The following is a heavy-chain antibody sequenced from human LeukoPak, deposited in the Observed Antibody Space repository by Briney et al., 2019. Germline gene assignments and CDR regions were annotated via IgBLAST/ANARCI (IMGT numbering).Heavy chain of an antibody. J-gene: IGHJ4*02. CDR1: GYTFTSYG. Sequence: GASVKVSCKASGYTFTSYGISWVRQAPGQGLEWMGWISAYNGNTNYAQKPQGRVTMTTDTSTSTAYMELRSLRSDDTAVYYCARDRSGSRYSYGGRTDYWGQGTLVTVSS. CDR2: ISAYNGNT. D-gene: IGHD5-18*01. CDR3: ARDRSGSRYSYGGRTDY. V-gene: IGHV1-18*01.